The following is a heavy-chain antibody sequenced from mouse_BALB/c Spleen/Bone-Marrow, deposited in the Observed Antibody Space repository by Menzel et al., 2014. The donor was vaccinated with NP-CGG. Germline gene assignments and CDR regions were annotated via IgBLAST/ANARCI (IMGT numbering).Heavy chain of an antibody. J-gene: IGHJ3*01. D-gene: IGHD1-1*01. Sequence: VQLQQSGAELVKRGASVKLSCTASGFNIKDTYMHWVKQRPEQGLEWIGRIDPANGNSKYDPKFQGKATITADTSSNTAYLQVSRQTSKETADYYWAAYCDGSSYGFAYWGQGTLVTVSA. CDR1: GFNIKDTY. CDR3: AAYCDGSSYGFAY. CDR2: IDPANGNS. V-gene: IGHV14-3*02.